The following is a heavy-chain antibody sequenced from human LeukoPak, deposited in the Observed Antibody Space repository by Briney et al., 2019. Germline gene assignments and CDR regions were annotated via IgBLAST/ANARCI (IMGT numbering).Heavy chain of an antibody. CDR3: VRGASGGHYVIDY. J-gene: IGHJ4*02. Sequence: GGSLRLSCAASGFTYGNNLMHWVRQAPGKGLVWVSRISPDGRSTNYADFVKGRFTVSRDNAMNTVYLQMNSLRTEDTAVYYCVRGASGGHYVIDYWSQGTLVTVS. CDR2: ISPDGRST. D-gene: IGHD1-26*01. CDR1: GFTYGNNL. V-gene: IGHV3-74*01.